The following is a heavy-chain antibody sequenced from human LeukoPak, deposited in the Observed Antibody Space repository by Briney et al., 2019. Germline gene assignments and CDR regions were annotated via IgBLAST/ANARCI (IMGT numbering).Heavy chain of an antibody. D-gene: IGHD6-19*01. CDR2: SIPILGIA. Sequence: SVKVSCKASGGTFSSSAISWVRQAPGQGLEWMGRSIPILGIANYAQKFQGRVTITADKSTSTAYMELSSLRSEDTAVYYCARTRGIAVAGTWEWFDPWGQGTLVTVSS. CDR3: ARTRGIAVAGTWEWFDP. V-gene: IGHV1-69*04. J-gene: IGHJ5*02. CDR1: GGTFSSSA.